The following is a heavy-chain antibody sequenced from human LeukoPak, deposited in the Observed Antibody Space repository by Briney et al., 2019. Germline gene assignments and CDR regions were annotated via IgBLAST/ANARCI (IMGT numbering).Heavy chain of an antibody. CDR3: ARGHDDSYYGMDV. D-gene: IGHD1-1*01. CDR2: INHSGST. J-gene: IGHJ6*02. CDR1: GGSFSGYY. Sequence: PSETLSLTCAVYGGSFSGYYWSWIRQPPGKGLEWIGEINHSGSTNYNPSLKSRVTISVDTSKNQFSLKLSSVTAADTAVHYCARGHDDSYYGMDVWGQGTTVTVSS. V-gene: IGHV4-34*01.